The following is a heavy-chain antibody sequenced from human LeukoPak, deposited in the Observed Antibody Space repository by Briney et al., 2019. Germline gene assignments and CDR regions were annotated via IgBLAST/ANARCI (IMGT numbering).Heavy chain of an antibody. CDR1: GFTFNSYA. V-gene: IGHV3-23*01. D-gene: IGHD1-14*01. CDR3: AKPARTDYTDY. CDR2: ISDSGAGK. Sequence: PGGSLRLSCAASGFTFNSYAMSWVRQAPGKGLEWVSGISDSGAGKYYADSVKGHFTISRDNSKNTLYLQMNSLRAEDTAVYYCAKPARTDYTDYWGQGTLVTVSS. J-gene: IGHJ4*02.